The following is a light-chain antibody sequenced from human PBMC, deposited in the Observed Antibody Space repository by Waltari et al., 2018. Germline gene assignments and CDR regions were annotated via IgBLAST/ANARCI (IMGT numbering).Light chain of an antibody. J-gene: IGKJ4*01. CDR2: AAS. Sequence: DIQLTQSPSFLSASVGDRVTITCRASQGISSYLAWYQQKPGKAPKLLIYAASTLQSGVPSRFSGSGSGTEFTLTISSLQPEDFATYYCQQLNSYPQTVGGGTKVEIK. CDR1: QGISSY. V-gene: IGKV1-9*01. CDR3: QQLNSYPQT.